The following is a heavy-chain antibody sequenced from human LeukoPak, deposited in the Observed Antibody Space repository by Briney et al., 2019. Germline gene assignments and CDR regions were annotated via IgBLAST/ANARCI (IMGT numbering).Heavy chain of an antibody. CDR1: GYTFTSYG. Sequence: APAMVSSTVSGYTFTSYGISWVPQAPGQGHKWMGWISAYNGNTNYAQKLQGRVTMTTDTSTSTAYMELRSLRSDDTAVYYCARDPGTTGTARIDAWGQGTLVTVSS. V-gene: IGHV1-18*01. D-gene: IGHD1-1*01. CDR3: ARDPGTTGTARIDA. J-gene: IGHJ5*02. CDR2: ISAYNGNT.